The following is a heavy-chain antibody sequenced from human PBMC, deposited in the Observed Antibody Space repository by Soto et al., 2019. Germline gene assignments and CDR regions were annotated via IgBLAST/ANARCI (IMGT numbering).Heavy chain of an antibody. Sequence: ASVKVSCKASGYTFTRYCMHWVRQAPGQGLEWMGIINPSGGSTSYAQKFQGRVTMTRDTSTSTVYMELSSLRSEDTAVYYCASLYYYDSSGYYYPYWGQGTLVTVSS. V-gene: IGHV1-46*01. CDR1: GYTFTRYC. D-gene: IGHD3-22*01. CDR3: ASLYYYDSSGYYYPY. J-gene: IGHJ4*02. CDR2: INPSGGST.